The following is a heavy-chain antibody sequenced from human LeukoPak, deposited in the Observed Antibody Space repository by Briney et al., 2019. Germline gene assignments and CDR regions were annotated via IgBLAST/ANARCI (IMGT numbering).Heavy chain of an antibody. V-gene: IGHV3-11*04. CDR3: ARDLPPPLRITMVRGVIKYHRDYMDV. Sequence: PGGSLRLSCAASGFTFSDYFMSWIRQAQGKGQERVSYISSGGSTIYYEDSVKGRFTISRDNAKNSLYLQMNSLRAEDTAVYYCARDLPPPLRITMVRGVIKYHRDYMDVWGKGTTVTISS. CDR2: ISSGGSTI. CDR1: GFTFSDYF. J-gene: IGHJ6*03. D-gene: IGHD3-10*01.